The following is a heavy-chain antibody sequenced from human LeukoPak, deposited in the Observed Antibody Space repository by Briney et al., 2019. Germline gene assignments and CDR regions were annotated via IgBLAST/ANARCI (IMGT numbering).Heavy chain of an antibody. CDR2: FDPEDGET. CDR1: GYTLTELS. D-gene: IGHD1-26*01. Sequence: ASVKVSCKVSGYTLTELSMHWVRQAPGKGLEWMGGFDPEDGETIYAQKFQGRVTMTEDTSTDTAYTELSSLRSEDTAVYYCATPLAPGATSLIDYWGQGTLVTVSS. J-gene: IGHJ4*02. V-gene: IGHV1-24*01. CDR3: ATPLAPGATSLIDY.